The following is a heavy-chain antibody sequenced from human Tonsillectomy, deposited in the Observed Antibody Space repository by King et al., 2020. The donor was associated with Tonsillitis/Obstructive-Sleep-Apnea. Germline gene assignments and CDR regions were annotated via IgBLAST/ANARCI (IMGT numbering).Heavy chain of an antibody. CDR3: ARARNRYCTSTNCHGAGGSNYFDY. D-gene: IGHD2-2*01. CDR2: INGGNGNT. V-gene: IGHV1-3*01. CDR1: GYTFTNYT. Sequence: QLVQSGAEVKKPGASVKVSCKASGYTFTNYTMHWVRQAPGQRLEWMGWINGGNGNTKYSQKFQGRVTITRDTSASTAYMELSSLRSEDTAVYYCARARNRYCTSTNCHGAGGSNYFDYWGQGTLVTVS. J-gene: IGHJ4*02.